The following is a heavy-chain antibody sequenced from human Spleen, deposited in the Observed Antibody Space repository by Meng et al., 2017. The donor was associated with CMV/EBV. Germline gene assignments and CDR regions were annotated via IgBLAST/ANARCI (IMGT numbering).Heavy chain of an antibody. Sequence: LSLTCAASGFTFSTYAMHWVRQAPGKGLEWVAVISYDGRNKYYADSVKGRFTISRDNSKNTLFLQMNSLRPEDTAVYYCVRDQSGSYYTDYYYGMDVWGQGTTVTVSS. V-gene: IGHV3-30*04. J-gene: IGHJ6*02. CDR3: VRDQSGSYYTDYYYGMDV. CDR2: ISYDGRNK. D-gene: IGHD1-26*01. CDR1: GFTFSTYA.